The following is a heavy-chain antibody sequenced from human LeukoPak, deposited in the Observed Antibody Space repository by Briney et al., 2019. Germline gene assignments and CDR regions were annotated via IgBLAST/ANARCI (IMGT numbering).Heavy chain of an antibody. J-gene: IGHJ5*02. CDR1: GFTFDDYG. D-gene: IGHD3-10*01. CDR2: INWNGGST. V-gene: IGHV3-20*04. CDR3: AREERLLLWFGELLSNWFDP. Sequence: PGGSLRLSCAASGFTFDDYGMSWVRQAPGKGLEWVSGINWNGGSTGYADSVKGRFTISRDNAKNSLYLQMNSLRAEDTAVYYCAREERLLLWFGELLSNWFDPWGQGTLVTVSS.